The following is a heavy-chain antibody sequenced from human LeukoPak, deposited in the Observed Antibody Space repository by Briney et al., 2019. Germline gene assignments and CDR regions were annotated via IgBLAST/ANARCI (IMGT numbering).Heavy chain of an antibody. J-gene: IGHJ4*02. V-gene: IGHV3-7*03. CDR1: GFTFSSYW. CDR2: IKQDGSEK. CDR3: ARISSGSYFAYFDY. Sequence: GGSLRLSCAASGFTFSSYWMSWVRQAPGKGLEWVANIKQDGSEKYYVDSVKGRFTISRDNAKNPLYLQMNSLRAEDTALYYCARISSGSYFAYFDYWGQGTLVTVSS. D-gene: IGHD1-26*01.